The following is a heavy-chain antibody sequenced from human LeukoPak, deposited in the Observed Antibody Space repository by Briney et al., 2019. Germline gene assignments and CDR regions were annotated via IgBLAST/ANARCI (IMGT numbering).Heavy chain of an antibody. CDR2: INHSGST. J-gene: IGHJ4*02. CDR1: GGSFSGYY. Sequence: SETLSLTCAVYGGSFSGYYWSWIRQPPGKGLEWIGEINHSGSTNYNPSLKSRVTISVDTSKNQFSLKLSSVTAADTAVYYCXXXRGYSYGSHYFDYWGQGTLVTVSS. D-gene: IGHD5-18*01. V-gene: IGHV4-34*01. CDR3: XXXRGYSYGSHYFDY.